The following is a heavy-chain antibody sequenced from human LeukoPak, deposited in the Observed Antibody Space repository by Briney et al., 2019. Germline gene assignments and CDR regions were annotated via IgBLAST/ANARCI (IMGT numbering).Heavy chain of an antibody. CDR3: ARRRGSS. V-gene: IGHV3-21*01. D-gene: IGHD6-13*01. CDR1: GFTFSSYS. Sequence: GGSLRLSCAASGFTFSSYSMNWVRQAPGKGLEWVSSITSSSSYMHYADSVKGRFTISRDNAKNSLYLQMNSLRAEDTAVYYCARRRGSSWGQGTLVTVSS. CDR2: ITSSSSYM. J-gene: IGHJ4*02.